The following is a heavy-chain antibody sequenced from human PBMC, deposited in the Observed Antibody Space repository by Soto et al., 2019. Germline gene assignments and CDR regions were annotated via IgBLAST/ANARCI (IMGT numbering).Heavy chain of an antibody. CDR1: GGTFSSYA. CDR2: IIPIFGTA. J-gene: IGHJ6*02. V-gene: IGHV1-69*13. Sequence: SVKVSCKASGGTFSSYAISWVRQAPGQGLEWMGGIIPIFGTANYAQKFQGRVTITADESTSTAYMELSSLRSEDTAVYYCARGSIVVVPAASFSYYYRMDVWRQGTTVTVSS. D-gene: IGHD2-2*01. CDR3: ARGSIVVVPAASFSYYYRMDV.